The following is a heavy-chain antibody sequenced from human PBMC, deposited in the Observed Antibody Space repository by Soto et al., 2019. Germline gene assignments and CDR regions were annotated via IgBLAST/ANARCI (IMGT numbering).Heavy chain of an antibody. CDR3: TTVKGYYAFWSGPQGGPYYMDV. V-gene: IGHV3-49*04. D-gene: IGHD3-3*01. Sequence: GFLKPSLSTFWFTLGGLANSLVRPAPGKGPEGGSFLRSKAYGGTTEYAASVKGRFTISRDDSKSIAYLQMNSLKTEDTAVYYCTTVKGYYAFWSGPQGGPYYMDVWGKGTTVTVSS. CDR2: LRSKAYGGTT. CDR1: FTLGGLA. J-gene: IGHJ6*03.